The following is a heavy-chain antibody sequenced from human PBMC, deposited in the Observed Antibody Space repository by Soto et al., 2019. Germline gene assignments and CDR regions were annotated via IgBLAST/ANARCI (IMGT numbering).Heavy chain of an antibody. J-gene: IGHJ6*02. D-gene: IGHD2-15*01. V-gene: IGHV1-18*01. CDR3: ARIGYCNGGSCYQGWFGP. CDR2: ISAYNGNT. Sequence: SVKVSCKASGYTFTSYGVSWVRQAPGQGLEWMGWISAYNGNTNYAQKLQGRVTMTTDTSTSTDYMELRSLRSDDTAVYYCARIGYCNGGSCYQGWFGPWGQGTTVTVPS. CDR1: GYTFTSYG.